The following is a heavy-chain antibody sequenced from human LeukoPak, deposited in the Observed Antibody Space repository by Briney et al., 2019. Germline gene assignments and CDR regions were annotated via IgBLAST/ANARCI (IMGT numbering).Heavy chain of an antibody. D-gene: IGHD2-2*02. Sequence: VEPGGSLRLSCAASGFTFNTYSMNWVRQAPGKGLEWVSYISSSSSTIYYADSVKGRFTISRDNAKNSLYLQMNSLRAEDTAVYYCARDACSSTSCYIGWFDPWGQGTLVTVSS. CDR2: ISSSSSTI. CDR1: GFTFNTYS. V-gene: IGHV3-48*01. CDR3: ARDACSSTSCYIGWFDP. J-gene: IGHJ5*02.